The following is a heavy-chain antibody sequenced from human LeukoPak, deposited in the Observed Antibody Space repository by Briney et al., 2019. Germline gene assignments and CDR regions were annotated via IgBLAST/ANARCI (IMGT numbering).Heavy chain of an antibody. CDR2: ISSSGSTI. Sequence: PGGSLRLSCAASGLLVSRDYMRSNYMSWIRQAPGKGLEWVSYISSSGSTIYYADSVKGRFTVSGDNAKNSLYLQMNSLRAEDTAVYYCARAGGYPDWFDPWGQGTLVTVSS. J-gene: IGHJ5*02. V-gene: IGHV3-11*01. CDR3: ARAGGYPDWFDP. D-gene: IGHD5-12*01. CDR1: GLLVSRDYMRSNY.